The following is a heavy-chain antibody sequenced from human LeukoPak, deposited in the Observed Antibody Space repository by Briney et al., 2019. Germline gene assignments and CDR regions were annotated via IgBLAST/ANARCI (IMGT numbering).Heavy chain of an antibody. CDR3: ATRAPGKSYLPYFDY. CDR1: GGSVSSGSYY. J-gene: IGHJ4*02. V-gene: IGHV4-61*01. Sequence: SETLSLTCTVSGGSVSSGSYYWSWIRQPPGKGLEWIGYIYYSGSTNYNPSLKSRVTISVDTSKNQFSLKLNSVTAADTAVYHCATRAPGKSYLPYFDYWGQGTLVTVPS. CDR2: IYYSGST. D-gene: IGHD3-16*01.